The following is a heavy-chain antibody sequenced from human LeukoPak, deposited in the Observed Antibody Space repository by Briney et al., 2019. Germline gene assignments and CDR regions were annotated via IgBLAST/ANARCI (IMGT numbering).Heavy chain of an antibody. CDR1: GGSISGYY. CDR2: IYSTGTN. D-gene: IGHD6-13*01. V-gene: IGHV4-4*07. CDR3: ARDSAGPYSSSWANWFDP. J-gene: IGHJ5*02. Sequence: SETLSLTCTVSGGSISGYYWSWIRQSAGKGLEWIGHIYSTGTNNYNPSLRSRVTLSVDTSKNQFSLKLSSVTAADTAVYYCARDSAGPYSSSWANWFDPWGQGTLVTVSS.